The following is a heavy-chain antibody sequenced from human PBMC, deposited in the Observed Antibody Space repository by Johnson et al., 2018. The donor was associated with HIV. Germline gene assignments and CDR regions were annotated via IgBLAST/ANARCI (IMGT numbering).Heavy chain of an antibody. J-gene: IGHJ3*02. V-gene: IGHV3-23*04. CDR1: GFTFSSYA. D-gene: IGHD6-13*01. CDR2: ISGSGGST. CDR3: ARDFESAAGI. Sequence: VQLVESGGGVVQPGRSLRLSCAASGFTFSSYAMHWVRQAPGKGLEWVSAISGSGGSTYYADSVKGRFTISRDNSKNTLYLQMNSLRTEDTAVSYCARDFESAAGIWGQGTMVTVSS.